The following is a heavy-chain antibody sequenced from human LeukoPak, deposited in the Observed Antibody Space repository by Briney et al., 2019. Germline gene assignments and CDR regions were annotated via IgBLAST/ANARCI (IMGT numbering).Heavy chain of an antibody. CDR1: GYSFTSYW. J-gene: IGHJ5*02. Sequence: GESLKISCKGSGYSFTSYWIGWVRQMPGKGLEWMGIIYPRDSDTRYSPSFQGQVTISADKSISTAYLQWSSLKASDTAMYYCARLRDIVVVPAAIVGFDPWGQGTLVTVSS. D-gene: IGHD2-2*01. CDR3: ARLRDIVVVPAAIVGFDP. V-gene: IGHV5-51*01. CDR2: IYPRDSDT.